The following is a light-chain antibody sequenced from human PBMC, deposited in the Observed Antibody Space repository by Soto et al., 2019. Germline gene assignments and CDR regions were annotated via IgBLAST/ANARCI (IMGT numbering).Light chain of an antibody. V-gene: IGLV2-14*01. Sequence: QSALTQPASVSGSPGQSITISCTGTSSDVGGYNYVSWYQQPPGKPPKLMINDASNRPSGVSNRFSGSKSGNTASLTISGLQAEDEADYYCSSYTSSSTFVVFGGGTKLTVL. CDR2: DAS. CDR3: SSYTSSSTFVV. J-gene: IGLJ2*01. CDR1: SSDVGGYNY.